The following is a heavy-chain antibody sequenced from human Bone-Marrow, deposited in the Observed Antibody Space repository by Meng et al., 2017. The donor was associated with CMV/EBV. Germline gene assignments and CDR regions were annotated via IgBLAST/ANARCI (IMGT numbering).Heavy chain of an antibody. Sequence: ASVKVSCKASGFTLSAYYMHWVRQAPGQGPEWMGWLNPYSGATKYAQKFQGRVTMTGDTSISTAYLDLSWLGSDDTAVYYCVRGIGDFWSNYKDAFDVWGQGTMVTVSS. CDR1: GFTLSAYY. CDR3: VRGIGDFWSNYKDAFDV. D-gene: IGHD3-3*01. V-gene: IGHV1-2*02. CDR2: LNPYSGAT. J-gene: IGHJ3*01.